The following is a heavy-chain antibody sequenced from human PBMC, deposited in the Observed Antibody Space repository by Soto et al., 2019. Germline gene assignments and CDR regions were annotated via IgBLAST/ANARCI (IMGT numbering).Heavy chain of an antibody. Sequence: ASVKVFCKASGYTFIDYCIHWLLQAPAHGLEWMGWIDPNSGATNFAPNFQGRVTMSRDTSISTAYMELTSLKSDHTAVYCGARDRPHSNLGFDPWGNGSLVTVSS. CDR2: IDPNSGAT. CDR3: ARDRPHSNLGFDP. D-gene: IGHD4-4*01. V-gene: IGHV1-2*02. CDR1: GYTFIDYC. J-gene: IGHJ5*02.